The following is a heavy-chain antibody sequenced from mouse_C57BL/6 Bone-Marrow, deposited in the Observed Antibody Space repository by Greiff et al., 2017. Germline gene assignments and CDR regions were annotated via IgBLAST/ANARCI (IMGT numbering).Heavy chain of an antibody. V-gene: IGHV5-6*02. CDR1: GFTFSSYG. D-gene: IGHD1-1*01. J-gene: IGHJ2*01. CDR2: ICSGGSYT. CDR3: ARDSSPVYFDY. Sequence: EVMLVESGGDLVKPGGSLKLSCAASGFTFSSYGMSWVRQTPDKRLEWVATICSGGSYTYYPDSVKGRFTISRDNAKNTLYLQMSSLKSEDTAMYYCARDSSPVYFDYWGQGTTLTVSS.